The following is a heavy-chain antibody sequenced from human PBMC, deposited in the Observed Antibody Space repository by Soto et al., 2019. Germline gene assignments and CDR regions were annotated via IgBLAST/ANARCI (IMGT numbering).Heavy chain of an antibody. CDR3: ARDETATDAFDI. V-gene: IGHV4-31*03. CDR1: GGSISSGGYY. J-gene: IGHJ3*02. D-gene: IGHD5-12*01. CDR2: IYYSGTT. Sequence: QVQLQESGPGLVKPSQTLSLTCTVSGGSISSGGYYWSWIRQNPGKGLEWIGYIYYSGTTNYNPSPKSRLTISVDTSKNQFPLKLNSMTAADTAVYYCARDETATDAFDIWGQGTMVTVSS.